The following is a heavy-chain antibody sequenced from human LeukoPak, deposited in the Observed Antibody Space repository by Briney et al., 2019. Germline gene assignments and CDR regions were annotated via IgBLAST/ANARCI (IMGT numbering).Heavy chain of an antibody. CDR1: GGSISSYY. CDR3: ARDGAGYSSSWYLQH. D-gene: IGHD6-13*01. Sequence: SETLSLTCTVSGGSISSYYWSWIRQPPGKGLEWIGYIYYGGSTNYNPSLKSRVTLSVDTSKNQFSLKLSSVTAADTAVYYCARDGAGYSSSWYLQHWGQGTLVTVSS. J-gene: IGHJ1*01. V-gene: IGHV4-59*01. CDR2: IYYGGST.